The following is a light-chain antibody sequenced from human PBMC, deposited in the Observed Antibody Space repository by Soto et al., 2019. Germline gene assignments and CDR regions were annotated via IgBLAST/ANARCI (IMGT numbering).Light chain of an antibody. CDR3: QKYDMDPPAT. CDR1: QGISNY. Sequence: DIQMTQSPSSLSASVGDRVTITCRASQGISNYLAWYQQKPGKLPKLLIYEASTLQSGVPSRFSGSGFGTDFTLTISSLQPEDVAAYYCQKYDMDPPATFGQGTKVEI. V-gene: IGKV1-27*01. CDR2: EAS. J-gene: IGKJ1*01.